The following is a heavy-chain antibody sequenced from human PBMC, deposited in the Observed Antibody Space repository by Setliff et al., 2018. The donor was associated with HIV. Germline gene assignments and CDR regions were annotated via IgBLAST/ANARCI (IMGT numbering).Heavy chain of an antibody. D-gene: IGHD3-10*01. J-gene: IGHJ5*01. CDR1: GRAFTGYF. CDR3: AAKPMIWGKPFDS. V-gene: IGHV4-34*01. CDR2: INHSGSV. Sequence: SETLSLTCAVYGRAFTGYFWTWIRHFPGKGLEWIGEINHSGSVNYNPSLKSRVNISVDMSKNQVSLKVTSVNVADTATYFCAAKPMIWGKPFDSWGQGTLVTVSS.